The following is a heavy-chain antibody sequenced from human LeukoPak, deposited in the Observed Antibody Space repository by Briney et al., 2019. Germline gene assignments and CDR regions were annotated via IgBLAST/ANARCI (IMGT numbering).Heavy chain of an antibody. V-gene: IGHV4-59*01. J-gene: IGHJ4*02. CDR2: IYYSGST. D-gene: IGHD6-13*01. Sequence: SETLSLTCTVSGDSISYYYWSWIRQPPGKGLEWIGYIYYSGSTDYNPSLKSRVSISVDTSKNQFSLKLNSVTPADTAVYYCARDDSSSWYYYFDYWGQGTLVTVSS. CDR1: GDSISYYY. CDR3: ARDDSSSWYYYFDY.